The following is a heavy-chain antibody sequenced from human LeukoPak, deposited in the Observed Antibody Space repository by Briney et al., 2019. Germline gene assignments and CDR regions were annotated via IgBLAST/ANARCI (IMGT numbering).Heavy chain of an antibody. CDR2: IKSETDGGTT. CDR3: STTYYSDSCGLDV. J-gene: IGHJ6*02. Sequence: GGSLRLSCVASGFTFRKAWLSWVRQAPGRGPEWIARIKSETDGGTTDYAAPVKGTFTISRDDSKNTLYLQMNSLKTEDTAVYNCSTTYYSDSCGLDVWGQGTTVTVSS. D-gene: IGHD3-22*01. V-gene: IGHV3-15*01. CDR1: GFTFRKAW.